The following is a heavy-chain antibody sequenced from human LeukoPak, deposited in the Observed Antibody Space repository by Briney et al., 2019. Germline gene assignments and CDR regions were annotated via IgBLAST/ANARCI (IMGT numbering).Heavy chain of an antibody. V-gene: IGHV3-73*01. CDR1: GFTFSGSA. D-gene: IGHD3/OR15-3a*01. CDR2: IRSKANSYAT. Sequence: GGSLRLSCAASGFTFSGSAMHWVRQASGKGLEWVGRIRSKANSYATAYAASVKGRFTISRDDSKNTAYLQMNSLRAGDTAVYYCARGHLGPEVGLGIVRESDAFDIWGQGTMVTVSS. CDR3: ARGHLGPEVGLGIVRESDAFDI. J-gene: IGHJ3*02.